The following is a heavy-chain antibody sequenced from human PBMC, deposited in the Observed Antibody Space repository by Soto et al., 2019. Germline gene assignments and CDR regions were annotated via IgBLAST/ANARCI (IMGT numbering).Heavy chain of an antibody. CDR3: AKDGWSWMTVTTQYFDL. D-gene: IGHD4-17*01. Sequence: EVHLLESGGDLVQPGGSLRLSCAASGFTFSSYAMSWVRQTPGKGLEWVSVISGSGDNTYYADSVKGRFTISRDNSKNTLYLQMNSLRDEDTAVYYCAKDGWSWMTVTTQYFDLWGRGTLVTVSS. CDR1: GFTFSSYA. CDR2: ISGSGDNT. V-gene: IGHV3-23*01. J-gene: IGHJ2*01.